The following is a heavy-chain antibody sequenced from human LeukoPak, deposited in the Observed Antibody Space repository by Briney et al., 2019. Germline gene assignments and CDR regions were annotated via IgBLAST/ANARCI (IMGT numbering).Heavy chain of an antibody. Sequence: GGSLRLSCAASGFTFSSYSMNWVRQAPGKGPEWVSSISSSSSYIYYADSVKGRFTISRDNAKNSLYLQMNSLRAEDTAVYYCARDRIPYTAGGMGAFDIWGQGTMVTVSS. D-gene: IGHD5-18*01. J-gene: IGHJ3*02. CDR3: ARDRIPYTAGGMGAFDI. CDR1: GFTFSSYS. V-gene: IGHV3-21*01. CDR2: ISSSSSYI.